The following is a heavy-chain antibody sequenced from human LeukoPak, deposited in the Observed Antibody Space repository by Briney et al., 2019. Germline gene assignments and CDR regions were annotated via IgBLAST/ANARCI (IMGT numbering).Heavy chain of an antibody. V-gene: IGHV3-30-3*01. Sequence: PGRSLRLSCEASGLTFTSYAMHWVRQAPGKGPEWVTLISYDGTNKYYADSVKGRFTISRDNSKNTLYLQMNSLRAEDTAVYYCATGASTYYYETSGPFWGQGTLVTVSS. J-gene: IGHJ4*02. CDR3: ATGASTYYYETSGPF. CDR2: ISYDGTNK. D-gene: IGHD3-22*01. CDR1: GLTFTSYA.